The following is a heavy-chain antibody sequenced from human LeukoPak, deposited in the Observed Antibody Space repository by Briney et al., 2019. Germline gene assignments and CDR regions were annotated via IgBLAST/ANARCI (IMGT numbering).Heavy chain of an antibody. CDR3: ARGVYIAAAQYGY. D-gene: IGHD6-13*01. V-gene: IGHV4-59*01. CDR1: GGSISSYY. Sequence: SETLSLTCTVSGGSISSYYWSWIRQPPGKGLEWIGYIYYSGTTNYNPSLKSRVTISVDTSKNQFSPKLSSVTAADTAVYYCARGVYIAAAQYGYWGQGALVTVSS. J-gene: IGHJ4*02. CDR2: IYYSGTT.